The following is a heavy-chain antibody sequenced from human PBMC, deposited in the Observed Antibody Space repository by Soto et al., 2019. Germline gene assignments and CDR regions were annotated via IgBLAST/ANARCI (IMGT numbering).Heavy chain of an antibody. V-gene: IGHV3-23*01. CDR3: ARCSIAVAGKGPADY. D-gene: IGHD6-19*01. CDR2: ISGSGGST. Sequence: EVQLLESGGGLVQPGGSLRLSCAASGFTFSSYAMSWVRQAPGKGLEWVSAISGSGGSTYYADSVKGRFTISRDNSKNTLYLTMNSLRAEDTAVYYCARCSIAVAGKGPADYWGQGTLVTVSS. CDR1: GFTFSSYA. J-gene: IGHJ4*02.